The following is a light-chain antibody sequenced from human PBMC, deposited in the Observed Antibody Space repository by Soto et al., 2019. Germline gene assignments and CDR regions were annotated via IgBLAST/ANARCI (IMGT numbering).Light chain of an antibody. J-gene: IGKJ1*01. Sequence: DIQMTQSPSSLSASVGDRVTITCRASRGIDKFVAWYQQHPGKVPTVLMPAASMLESGVPSRFSGSASGTEFNLPISGLQSEDFATYFCQQYHSPPGTFGQGTKVEIK. V-gene: IGKV1-27*01. CDR2: AAS. CDR1: RGIDKF. CDR3: QQYHSPPGT.